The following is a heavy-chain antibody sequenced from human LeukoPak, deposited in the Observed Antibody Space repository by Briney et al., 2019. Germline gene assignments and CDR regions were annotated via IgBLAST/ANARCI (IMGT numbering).Heavy chain of an antibody. D-gene: IGHD3-22*01. J-gene: IGHJ4*02. CDR1: GGSISSSSYY. CDR2: IYYSGST. CDR3: ASRFRGSGYYYGSDY. Sequence: SETLSLTCTVSGGSISSSSYYWGWIRQPPGKGLEWIGSIYYSGSTYYNPSLKSRVTISVDTSKNQFSLKLSSVTAADTAVYYCASRFRGSGYYYGSDYWGQGTLVTVSS. V-gene: IGHV4-39*07.